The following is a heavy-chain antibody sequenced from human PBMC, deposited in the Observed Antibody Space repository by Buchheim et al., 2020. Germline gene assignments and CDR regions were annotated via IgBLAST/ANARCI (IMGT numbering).Heavy chain of an antibody. CDR1: GFTFSSYA. Sequence: QVQLVESGGGVVQPGRSLRLSCAASGFTFSSYAMHWVRQAPGKGLEWVAVISYDGSNKYYADSVKGRFTISRDNSKNTLYLQMNSLRAEDTAVYYCARDLAGEYDFWSGYSYNWFDPWGQGTL. D-gene: IGHD3-3*01. CDR3: ARDLAGEYDFWSGYSYNWFDP. J-gene: IGHJ5*02. CDR2: ISYDGSNK. V-gene: IGHV3-30-3*01.